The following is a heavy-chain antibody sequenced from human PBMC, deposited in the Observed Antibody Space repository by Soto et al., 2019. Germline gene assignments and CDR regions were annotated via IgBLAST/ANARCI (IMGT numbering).Heavy chain of an antibody. CDR2: IIPIFGTA. J-gene: IGHJ4*02. Sequence: QVQLVQSGAEVKKPGSSVKVSCKASGGTFSSYAISWVRQAPGQGLEWMGGIIPIFGTANYAQKFQGRVTIAADESTSTAYMELGSLRSEDTAVYYCARDLEDEAGSSAYWGQGTLVTVSS. V-gene: IGHV1-69*01. CDR3: ARDLEDEAGSSAY. D-gene: IGHD6-13*01. CDR1: GGTFSSYA.